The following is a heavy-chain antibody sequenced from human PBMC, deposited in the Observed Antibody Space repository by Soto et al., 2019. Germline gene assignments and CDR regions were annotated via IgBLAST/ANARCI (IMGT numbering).Heavy chain of an antibody. CDR3: TTAVDIVATGVGAFDI. J-gene: IGHJ3*02. Sequence: GGSLRLSCAASGFTFSNAWMSWVRQAPGKGLEWVGRIKSKTDGGTTDYAAPVKGRFTISRDDSKTTLYLQMNSLKTEDTAVYYCTTAVDIVATGVGAFDIWGQGTMVTVSS. V-gene: IGHV3-15*01. CDR2: IKSKTDGGTT. D-gene: IGHD5-12*01. CDR1: GFTFSNAW.